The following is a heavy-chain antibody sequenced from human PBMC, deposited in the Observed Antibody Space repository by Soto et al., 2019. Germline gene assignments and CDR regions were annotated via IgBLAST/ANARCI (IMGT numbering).Heavy chain of an antibody. V-gene: IGHV3-74*01. CDR2: INSDGSST. Sequence: GGSLRLSCAASGFTFSSYWMHWVRQATGKGLKWVSRINSDGSSTSYADSVKGRFTISRDNAKNTLYLQMNSLRAEDTAVYYCARLKVPSFVYYYYYMDVWGKGTTVTVSS. CDR1: GFTFSSYW. J-gene: IGHJ6*03. D-gene: IGHD2-2*01. CDR3: ARLKVPSFVYYYYYMDV.